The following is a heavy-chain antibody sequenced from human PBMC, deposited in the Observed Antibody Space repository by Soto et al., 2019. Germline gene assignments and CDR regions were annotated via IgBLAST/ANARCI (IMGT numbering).Heavy chain of an antibody. V-gene: IGHV4-34*01. Sequence: SSETPSLPCAFHVVSFSGYYCTCIRHPPGKRLAWVGEIGHIGSASCRPSLKSRVTISVDTSTNPFFLRLTSVTAGDTDVYYCARGANCIVSRRPLGYPYGMDVWYQGTRVTVSS. D-gene: IGHD6-6*01. J-gene: IGHJ6*02. CDR3: ARGANCIVSRRPLGYPYGMDV. CDR1: VVSFSGYY. CDR2: IGHIGSA.